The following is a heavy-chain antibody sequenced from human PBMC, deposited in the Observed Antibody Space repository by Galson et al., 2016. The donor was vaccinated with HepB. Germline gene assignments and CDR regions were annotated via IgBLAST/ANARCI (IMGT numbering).Heavy chain of an antibody. D-gene: IGHD6-19*01. CDR2: ISGSGLKT. Sequence: SLRLSCAGSGFNFGSYAMSWLRQAPGKGLEWVSAISGSGLKTHYADSVQGRFIISRENSMSTEYLQMTSLRDEDTAIYFCAKETGQSVAGPFESWDQGALVTVSS. V-gene: IGHV3-23*01. J-gene: IGHJ4*02. CDR3: AKETGQSVAGPFES. CDR1: GFNFGSYA.